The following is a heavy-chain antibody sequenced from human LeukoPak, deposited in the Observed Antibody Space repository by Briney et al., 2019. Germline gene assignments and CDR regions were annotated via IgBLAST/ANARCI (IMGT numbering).Heavy chain of an antibody. Sequence: KPSETLSLTCTVSGGSISSYYWSWIRQPPGKGLEWIGYIYYSGSTNYNPSLKSRVTISVDTSKNQFSLNVNSVTAADAAVYFCARLSSGGGFDLWGQGTLVTVSS. V-gene: IGHV4-59*08. D-gene: IGHD6-19*01. CDR3: ARLSSGGGFDL. J-gene: IGHJ5*02. CDR1: GGSISSYY. CDR2: IYYSGST.